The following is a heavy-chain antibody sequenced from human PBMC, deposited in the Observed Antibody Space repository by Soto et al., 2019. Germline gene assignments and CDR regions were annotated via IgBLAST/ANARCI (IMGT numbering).Heavy chain of an antibody. D-gene: IGHD3-10*01. V-gene: IGHV4-59*01. Sequence: PSETLSLTCTVSGGSISSYYWSWIRQPPGKGLEWIGYIYYSGSTNYNPSLKSRVTISVDTSKNQFSLKLSSVTAADTAVYYCARVDGSGSYYKVDYWGQGTLVTVSS. CDR1: GGSISSYY. J-gene: IGHJ4*02. CDR2: IYYSGST. CDR3: ARVDGSGSYYKVDY.